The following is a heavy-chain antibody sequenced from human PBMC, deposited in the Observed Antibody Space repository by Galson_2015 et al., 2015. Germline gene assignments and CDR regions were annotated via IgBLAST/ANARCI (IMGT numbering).Heavy chain of an antibody. CDR2: ISYDGSNK. CDR3: ASETWIQLWSVGY. D-gene: IGHD5-18*01. V-gene: IGHV3-30*03. Sequence: SLRLSCAASGFTFSSYGMHWVRQAPGKGLEWVAVISYDGSNKYYADSVKGRFTISRDNSKNTLYLQMNSLRAEDTAVYYCASETWIQLWSVGYWGQGTLVTVSS. J-gene: IGHJ4*02. CDR1: GFTFSSYG.